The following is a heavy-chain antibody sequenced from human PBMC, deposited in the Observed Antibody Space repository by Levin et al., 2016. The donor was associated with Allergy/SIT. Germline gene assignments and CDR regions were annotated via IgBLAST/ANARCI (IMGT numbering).Heavy chain of an antibody. Sequence: SETLSLTCSVSGGSMSSYYWSWVRQPPGKELEWIGYIYYIGSTNYNPSLKSRVTISVDTSKKQFSLKLSSVTPADTAVYYCAADGGITWFHFWGQGALVTVSS. CDR3: AADGGITWFHF. CDR1: GGSMSSYY. D-gene: IGHD4-23*01. V-gene: IGHV4-59*03. J-gene: IGHJ4*02. CDR2: IYYIGST.